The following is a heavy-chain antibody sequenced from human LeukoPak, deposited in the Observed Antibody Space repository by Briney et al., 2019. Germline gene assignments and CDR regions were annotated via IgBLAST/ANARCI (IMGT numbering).Heavy chain of an antibody. CDR2: INASGGNP. D-gene: IGHD6-13*01. J-gene: IGHJ4*02. Sequence: GGSLRLSYAASGFIFSNYAMSWVRQAPGKGLEWVSGINASGGNPYYADSVKGRFTISRDNSENTLNLQMNSLRAEDTAVYYCAKARAGDITAAFNYWGQGTLVTVSS. V-gene: IGHV3-23*01. CDR3: AKARAGDITAAFNY. CDR1: GFIFSNYA.